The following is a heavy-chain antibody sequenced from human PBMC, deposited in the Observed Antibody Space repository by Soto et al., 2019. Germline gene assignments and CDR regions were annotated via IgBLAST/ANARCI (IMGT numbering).Heavy chain of an antibody. D-gene: IGHD6-19*01. CDR1: AFTFIISF. Sequence: PGGSLILSCISSAFTFIISFMCWVRQAPGKGLERVGNINQDGSGTYYVDSVKGRFTISRDNAKNSLYLQMNSLRAEDTAVYYCARYFRGSGRYFFDHWGQGTLVTVSS. CDR2: INQDGSGT. CDR3: ARYFRGSGRYFFDH. V-gene: IGHV3-7*03. J-gene: IGHJ4*02.